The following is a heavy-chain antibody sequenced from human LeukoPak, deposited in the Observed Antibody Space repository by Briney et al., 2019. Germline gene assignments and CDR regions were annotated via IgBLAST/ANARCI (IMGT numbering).Heavy chain of an antibody. CDR3: VRGRSGAKYNDILARAWGPY. CDR2: INRYGSST. J-gene: IGHJ4*02. V-gene: IGHV3-74*01. D-gene: IGHD3-9*01. CDR1: GFTLSSYW. Sequence: GGSLTHSRAPSGFTLSSYWMHWVRHAPGKGLVWVARINRYGSSTSYADSVKGRFTISRDNAKNPLYPQMTSLRAEDTAVYSCVRGRSGAKYNDILARAWGPYWGQGTLVTVSS.